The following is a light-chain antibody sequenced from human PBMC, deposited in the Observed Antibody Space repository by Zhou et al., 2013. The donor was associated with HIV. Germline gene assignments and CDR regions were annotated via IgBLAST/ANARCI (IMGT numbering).Light chain of an antibody. CDR3: QQYNNEGT. J-gene: IGKJ1*01. V-gene: IGKV1-5*03. Sequence: DIQMTQSPSTLSASVGDRVTITCRASESISNWLAWYQQKPGRAPNLLIYKASNLESGVPSRFSGSGSGTEFTLTISSLQPDDFATYYCQQYNNEGTFGQGTKVEIK. CDR1: ESISNW. CDR2: KAS.